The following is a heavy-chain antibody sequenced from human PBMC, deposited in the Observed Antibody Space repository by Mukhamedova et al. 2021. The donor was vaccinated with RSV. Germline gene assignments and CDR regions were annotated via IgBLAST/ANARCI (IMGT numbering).Heavy chain of an antibody. CDR3: SASEKKLSL. CDR1: GFSFGEYA. J-gene: IGHJ2*01. V-gene: IGHV3-49*04. CDR2: IRSKDYGETT. D-gene: IGHD6-19*01. Sequence: GFSFGEYALTWVRQAPGRGLEWLGVIRSKDYGETTDYAASVEGRFFVSRDDSASIAYLQMNRLRVDDTAVYYCSASEKKLSLWGRG.